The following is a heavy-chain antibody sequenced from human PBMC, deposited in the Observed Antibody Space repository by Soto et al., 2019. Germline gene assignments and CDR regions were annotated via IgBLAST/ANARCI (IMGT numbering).Heavy chain of an antibody. V-gene: IGHV3-53*04. CDR3: AVFVYYEHYFDY. J-gene: IGHJ4*02. D-gene: IGHD3-22*01. CDR2: IYAGGPT. CDR1: GFSVSDNY. Sequence: EVQLVESGGDLVQPGGSLRLSCAASGFSVSDNYMVWVRQATGKGPEWVSVIYAGGPTFYADSVKGRFIISRQRSKNTMYLEMNSLRPEDTAVYYCAVFVYYEHYFDYWGQGTLVTVSS.